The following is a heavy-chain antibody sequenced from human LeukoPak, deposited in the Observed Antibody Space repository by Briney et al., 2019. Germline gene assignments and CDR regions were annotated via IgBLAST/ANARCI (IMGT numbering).Heavy chain of an antibody. CDR2: IYYSGST. Sequence: PSETLSLTCTVSGGSISSSSYYWGWIRQPPGKGLEWIGSIYYSGSTYYNPSLMSRVTISVDTSKNQFSLKLSSVTAADTAVYYCARARTLAVAGTSYRFDPWGQGTLVTVSS. J-gene: IGHJ5*02. D-gene: IGHD6-19*01. CDR1: GGSISSSSYY. CDR3: ARARTLAVAGTSYRFDP. V-gene: IGHV4-39*01.